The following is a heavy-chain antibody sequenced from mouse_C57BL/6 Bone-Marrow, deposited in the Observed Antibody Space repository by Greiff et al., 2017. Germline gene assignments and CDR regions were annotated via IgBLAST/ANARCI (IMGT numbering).Heavy chain of an antibody. V-gene: IGHV5-17*01. CDR2: ISSGSSTI. CDR1: GFTFSDYG. J-gene: IGHJ3*01. CDR3: ARQGYYGSSYVWFAY. Sequence: EVQVVESGGGLVKPGGSLKLSCAASGFTFSDYGMHWVRQAPEKGLEWVAYISSGSSTIYYADTVKGRFTISRDNAKNTLFLQMTSLRSEDTAMYYCARQGYYGSSYVWFAYWGQGTLVTVSA. D-gene: IGHD1-1*01.